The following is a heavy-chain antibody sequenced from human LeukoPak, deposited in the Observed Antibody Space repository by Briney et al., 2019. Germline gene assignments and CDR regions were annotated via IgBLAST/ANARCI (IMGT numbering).Heavy chain of an antibody. V-gene: IGHV1-2*06. Sequence: ASVKVSCKASGYTLTAYYIYWVRRAPGQGLEWMGRINPNSGGTDYAQNFQGRVTMTRDTSISTAYMELSRLRSDDTAVYYCARDTYSSSSNWFDPWGQGTLVTVSS. J-gene: IGHJ5*02. CDR3: ARDTYSSSSNWFDP. CDR1: GYTLTAYY. D-gene: IGHD6-13*01. CDR2: INPNSGGT.